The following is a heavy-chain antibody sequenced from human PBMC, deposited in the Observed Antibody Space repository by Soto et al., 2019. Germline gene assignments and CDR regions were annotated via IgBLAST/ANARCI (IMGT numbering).Heavy chain of an antibody. V-gene: IGHV4-59*01. CDR3: ARVWGGSFDI. D-gene: IGHD3-10*01. CDR2: IYYSGST. Sequence: SETLSLTCTVSGGSISSYYWSWIRQPPGKGLECIVYIYYSGSTNYNPSLKSRVTISVDTSKNQFSLKLSSVTAADTAVYYCARVWGGSFDIWGQGTMVT. CDR1: GGSISSYY. J-gene: IGHJ3*02.